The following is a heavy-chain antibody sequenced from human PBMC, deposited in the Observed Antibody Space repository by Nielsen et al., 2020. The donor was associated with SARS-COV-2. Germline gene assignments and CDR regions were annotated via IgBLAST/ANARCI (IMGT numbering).Heavy chain of an antibody. D-gene: IGHD6-13*01. J-gene: IGHJ4*02. CDR3: AREDRTNWYGVDY. Sequence: GGSLRLSCTASGFTFSSFGMHWVRQAPGKGLEWVTVISFDGLYKQYIDSVRGRFSISRDNSKNTVSLQMDSLRSEDTAVYYCAREDRTNWYGVDYWGQGTLVTVSS. V-gene: IGHV3-30*03. CDR2: ISFDGLYK. CDR1: GFTFSSFG.